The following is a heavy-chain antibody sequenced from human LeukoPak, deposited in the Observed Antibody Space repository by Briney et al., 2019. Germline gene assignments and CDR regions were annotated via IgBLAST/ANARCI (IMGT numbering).Heavy chain of an antibody. CDR1: GFTFSNYA. J-gene: IGHJ3*02. Sequence: GGSLRLSCAASGFTFSNYAMNWVRQDPKKGLEWVSGISGSGGSTDYADSVKGRFTISRDNSKNTLYLQVNSLRAEDTAVYYCAKDRSGWLRGASDIWGQGTMVTAS. V-gene: IGHV3-23*01. CDR3: AKDRSGWLRGASDI. D-gene: IGHD6-19*01. CDR2: ISGSGGST.